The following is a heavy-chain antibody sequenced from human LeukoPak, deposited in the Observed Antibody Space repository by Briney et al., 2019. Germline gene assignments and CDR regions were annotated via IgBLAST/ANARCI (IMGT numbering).Heavy chain of an antibody. D-gene: IGHD3-10*01. Sequence: PSETLSLTCEVSGDSLSSGGYSWSWIRQPPGKGLEWIGYIRYSGSTYYNPSLKSRLTRSVEASKTQFSLRLSSVTAADTAVYYCARSGIGDDPFDIWGQGTMVTVSS. V-gene: IGHV4-30-4*07. J-gene: IGHJ3*02. CDR3: ARSGIGDDPFDI. CDR2: IRYSGST. CDR1: GDSLSSGGYS.